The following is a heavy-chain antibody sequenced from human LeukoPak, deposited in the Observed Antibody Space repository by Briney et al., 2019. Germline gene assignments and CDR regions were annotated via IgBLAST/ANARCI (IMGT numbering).Heavy chain of an antibody. CDR1: GGSISSSSYY. D-gene: IGHD2-2*01. CDR2: IYYSGST. CDR3: ARRYCSSTSCPLFDY. V-gene: IGHV4-39*01. J-gene: IGHJ4*02. Sequence: SETLSLTCTVSGGSISSSSYYWGWIRQPPGKGLEWIGSIYYSGSTYYNPSLKSRVTISVDTSKNQFSLKLSSVTAADTAVYYCARRYCSSTSCPLFDYWGQGTLVTVSS.